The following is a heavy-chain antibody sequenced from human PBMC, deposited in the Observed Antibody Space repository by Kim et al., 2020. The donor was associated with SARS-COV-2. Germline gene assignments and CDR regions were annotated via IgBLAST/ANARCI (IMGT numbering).Heavy chain of an antibody. CDR2: INPSGGST. V-gene: IGHV1-46*01. CDR1: GYIFTNYY. J-gene: IGHJ6*01. Sequence: ASVKVSCKSFGYIFTNYYIHWVRQAPGQGLEWMGIINPSGGSTSSAQKFQGRVTMTRDTSTSTVYMELSSLRSEDTAVYYCARVRANYVNRPWLYDGMDV. CDR3: ARVRANYVNRPWLYDGMDV. D-gene: IGHD3-10*02.